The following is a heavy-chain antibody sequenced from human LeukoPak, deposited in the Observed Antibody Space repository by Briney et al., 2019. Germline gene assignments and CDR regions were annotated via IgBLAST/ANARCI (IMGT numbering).Heavy chain of an antibody. CDR3: AKRNYYFDY. J-gene: IGHJ4*02. Sequence: PGGSLRLSCAASGFTFSSYWMHWVRQAPGKGLVWVSRINSDGSSTSYADSVKGWFTISRDNSKNTLYLQMNSLRTEDTAVYYCAKRNYYFDYWGQGTLVTVSS. V-gene: IGHV3-74*01. CDR2: INSDGSST. D-gene: IGHD1-14*01. CDR1: GFTFSSYW.